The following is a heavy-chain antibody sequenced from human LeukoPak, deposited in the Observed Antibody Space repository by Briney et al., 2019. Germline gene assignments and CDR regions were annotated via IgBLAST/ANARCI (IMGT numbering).Heavy chain of an antibody. CDR1: GFTFSVYA. D-gene: IGHD3-3*01. CDR3: AKVWSADFWSGYFTWFDP. V-gene: IGHV3-23*01. J-gene: IGHJ5*02. Sequence: GGSLRLSCTASGFTFSVYAMIWVRQAPEKGLEWVSCISGSGGSTYYADSVKGRFTISRDNSKNTLYLQMNSLRAEDTAVYYCAKVWSADFWSGYFTWFDPWGQGTLVTVSS. CDR2: ISGSGGST.